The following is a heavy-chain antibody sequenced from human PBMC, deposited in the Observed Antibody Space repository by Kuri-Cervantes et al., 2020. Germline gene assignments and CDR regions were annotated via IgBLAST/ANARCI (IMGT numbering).Heavy chain of an antibody. V-gene: IGHV1-46*01. D-gene: IGHD3-22*01. CDR1: GYTFTGYY. J-gene: IGHJ4*02. CDR2: INPSGGST. CDR3: ARDQFDYDSSGIFDY. Sequence: ASVKVSCKASGYTFTGYYMHWVRQAPGQGLEWMGWINPSGGSTSYAQKFQGRVTMTRDTSTSTVYMELSSLRSEDTAVYYCARDQFDYDSSGIFDYWGQGTLVTVSS.